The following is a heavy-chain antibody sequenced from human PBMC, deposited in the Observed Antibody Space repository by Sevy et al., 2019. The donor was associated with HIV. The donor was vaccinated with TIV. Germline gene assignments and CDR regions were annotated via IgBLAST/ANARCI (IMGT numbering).Heavy chain of an antibody. J-gene: IGHJ4*02. CDR3: ARPGYCSGGSCYGFDY. CDR2: ISAYNGNT. V-gene: IGHV1-18*01. Sequence: ASVKVSCKASGYTFTSYGISWVRQAPGQGLEWMGWISAYNGNTNCAQKLQGRVTMTTDTSTSTAYMELRSLRSDDTAVYYRARPGYCSGGSCYGFDYWGQGTLVTVSS. CDR1: GYTFTSYG. D-gene: IGHD2-15*01.